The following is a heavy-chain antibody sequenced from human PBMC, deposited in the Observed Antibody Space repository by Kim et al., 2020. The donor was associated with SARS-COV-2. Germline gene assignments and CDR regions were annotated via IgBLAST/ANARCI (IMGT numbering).Heavy chain of an antibody. J-gene: IGHJ4*02. V-gene: IGHV1-46*01. CDR2: INPSGGST. CDR3: ASALDFPRPNVYDSSGYFGL. Sequence: ASVKVSCKASGYTFTSYYMHWVRQAPGQGLEWMGIINPSGGSTSYAQKFQGRVTMTRDTSTSTVYMELSSLRSEDTAVYYCASALDFPRPNVYDSSGYFGLWGQGTLVTVSS. CDR1: GYTFTSYY. D-gene: IGHD3-22*01.